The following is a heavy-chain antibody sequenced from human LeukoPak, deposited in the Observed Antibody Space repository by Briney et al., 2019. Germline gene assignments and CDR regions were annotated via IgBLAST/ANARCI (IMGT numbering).Heavy chain of an antibody. CDR2: IYYSGSP. V-gene: IGHV4-39*01. J-gene: IGHJ5*02. Sequence: SETLSLTCNVSGGSISTTTNSWGWAWIRQRPTKGLERIGSIYYSGSPYYTSSLKGPVTISVDTSKNQFSLKLASLTAADTAVYYCARRRIVGSTGFYFDPWGPGTLVTVSS. D-gene: IGHD1-26*01. CDR3: ARRRIVGSTGFYFDP. CDR1: GGSISTTTNS.